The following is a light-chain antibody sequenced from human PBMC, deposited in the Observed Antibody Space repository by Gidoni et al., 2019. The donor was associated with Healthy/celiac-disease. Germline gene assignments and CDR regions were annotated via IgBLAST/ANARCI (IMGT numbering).Light chain of an antibody. CDR3: QQYGSSPWT. V-gene: IGKV3-20*01. J-gene: IGKJ1*01. Sequence: EIVLTQSPGTLSLSPGERATLSCRASQSVSSSYLAWYQQKPGQAPMLLIYGASSRATGIPDRFSGSWSGTDFTLTISRLEPEDFAVYYCQQYGSSPWTFGQGTKVEIK. CDR2: GAS. CDR1: QSVSSSY.